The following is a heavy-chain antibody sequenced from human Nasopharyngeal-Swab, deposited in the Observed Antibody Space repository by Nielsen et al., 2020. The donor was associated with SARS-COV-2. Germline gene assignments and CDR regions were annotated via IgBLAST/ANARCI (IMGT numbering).Heavy chain of an antibody. J-gene: IGHJ3*02. Sequence: GGSLRLSCVASGFSVSTNYMSWVRQAPGKGLEWVSVLYGGGSTYYAASVKGRFSISRDSSKNTLYLQMNSLRAEDTAVYYCARGWELLLRAFDTWGQGTMVTVSS. V-gene: IGHV3-53*01. CDR1: GFSVSTNY. CDR3: ARGWELLLRAFDT. CDR2: LYGGGST. D-gene: IGHD1-26*01.